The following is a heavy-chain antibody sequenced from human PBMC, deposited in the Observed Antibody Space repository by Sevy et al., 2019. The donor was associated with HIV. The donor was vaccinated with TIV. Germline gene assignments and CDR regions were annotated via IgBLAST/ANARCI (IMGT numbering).Heavy chain of an antibody. CDR2: INPNSGGT. V-gene: IGHV1-2*06. D-gene: IGHD2-8*01. Sequence: ASVKVSCKASGYTFTGYYMHWVRQAPGQGLEWMGRINPNSGGTNYAQKFQGRVTMTRDTSISTAYMELSRLRSDDTALYYCARSVLLVYAYVYYYYGMDVWGQGTTVTVSS. J-gene: IGHJ6*02. CDR3: ARSVLLVYAYVYYYYGMDV. CDR1: GYTFTGYY.